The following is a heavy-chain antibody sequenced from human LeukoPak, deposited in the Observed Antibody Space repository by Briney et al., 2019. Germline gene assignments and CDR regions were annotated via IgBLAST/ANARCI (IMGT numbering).Heavy chain of an antibody. J-gene: IGHJ4*02. D-gene: IGHD2-2*01. CDR2: IRSKANSYAT. Sequence: GGSLKLSCAASGFTFSGSPMHWVRQASGKGLQWGGRIRSKANSYATAYAASVKGRFTIARDDSKKTAYLQMNRLKTEDTAVYYCTTTNYWGQGTLVTVSS. CDR3: TTTNY. CDR1: GFTFSGSP. V-gene: IGHV3-73*01.